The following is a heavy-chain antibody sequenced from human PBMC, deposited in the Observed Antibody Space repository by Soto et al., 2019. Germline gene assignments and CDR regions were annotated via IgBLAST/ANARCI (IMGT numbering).Heavy chain of an antibody. CDR2: IYYSGST. D-gene: IGHD3-9*01. CDR3: GAELVYDIFLGYYYTPPSYYYGMDV. V-gene: IGHV4-59*04. CDR1: GGSISSYY. Sequence: SETLSLTCTVFGGSISSYYWSWIRQPPGKGLEWIGYIYYSGSTYYNPSLKSRVTISVDTSKNQFSLKLSSVTAADKAGYYCGAELVYDIFLGYYYTPPSYYYGMDVWGQGTTVTVSS. J-gene: IGHJ6*02.